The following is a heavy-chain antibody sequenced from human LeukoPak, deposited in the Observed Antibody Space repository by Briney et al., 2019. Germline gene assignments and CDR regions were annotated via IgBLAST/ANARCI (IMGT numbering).Heavy chain of an antibody. Sequence: GASVKVSCKASGYTFTSYDINWVRQATGQGLEWMGWMNPNSGNTGYAQKFQGRVTITRNTSISTAYMELSSLRSEDTAVYYCATPRDYDSSGYLNPLDYWGQGTLVTVSS. CDR3: ATPRDYDSSGYLNPLDY. D-gene: IGHD3-22*01. CDR2: MNPNSGNT. V-gene: IGHV1-8*03. J-gene: IGHJ4*02. CDR1: GYTFTSYD.